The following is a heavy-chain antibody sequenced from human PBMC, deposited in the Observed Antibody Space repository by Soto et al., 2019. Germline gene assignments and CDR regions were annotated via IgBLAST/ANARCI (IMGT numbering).Heavy chain of an antibody. J-gene: IGHJ4*02. CDR3: AHGSGWLFDF. CDR1: GFSLTSNAVG. Sequence: QITLKESGPTLVKPTQTLTLTCTFSGFSLTSNAVGVGWFRQPPGKALEWLALIYWDDDNHYSPSLKSRLTFTKDTAKSQVVLIMTNMDPVDTATYYCAHGSGWLFDFGGQGTLVTVSS. D-gene: IGHD6-19*01. CDR2: IYWDDDN. V-gene: IGHV2-5*02.